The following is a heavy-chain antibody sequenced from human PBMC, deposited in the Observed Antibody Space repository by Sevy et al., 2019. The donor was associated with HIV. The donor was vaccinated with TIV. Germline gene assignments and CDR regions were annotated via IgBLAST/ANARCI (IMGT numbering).Heavy chain of an antibody. J-gene: IGHJ4*02. V-gene: IGHV3-73*01. CDR1: GFTFSASA. D-gene: IGHD6-6*01. CDR3: SSSSPEL. Sequence: VGSLRLSCAASGFTFSASALHWVRQASGKGLEWLGRIGSKSHNFATDYAASVKGRFTVSRDDSKNTAYLQMNRLKSEDTGVYYCSSSSPELWGQGTLVTVSS. CDR2: IGSKSHNFAT.